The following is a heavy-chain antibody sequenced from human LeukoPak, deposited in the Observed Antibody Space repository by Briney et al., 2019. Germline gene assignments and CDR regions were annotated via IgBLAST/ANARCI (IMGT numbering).Heavy chain of an antibody. Sequence: GGSLRLSCAASGFTFSSYDMHWVRQATGKGLERVSAIGTAGDTYYPGSVKGRFTISRENAKNSLYLQMNSLRAGDTAVYYCARTLASDAFDIWGQGTMVTVSS. J-gene: IGHJ3*02. D-gene: IGHD3-16*01. CDR1: GFTFSSYD. CDR2: IGTAGDT. CDR3: ARTLASDAFDI. V-gene: IGHV3-13*01.